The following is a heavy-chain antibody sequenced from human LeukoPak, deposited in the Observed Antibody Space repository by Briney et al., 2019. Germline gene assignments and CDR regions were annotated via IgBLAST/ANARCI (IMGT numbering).Heavy chain of an antibody. CDR3: ASLGIAAAGRVDY. CDR1: GGSFSGYY. D-gene: IGHD6-13*01. J-gene: IGHJ4*02. Sequence: PSETLSLTCAVYGGSFSGYYWSWIRQPPGKGLEWIGEINHSGSTNNNPSLKSRVTISVDTSKNQFSLKLSSVTAADTAVYYCASLGIAAAGRVDYWGQGTLVTVSS. CDR2: INHSGST. V-gene: IGHV4-34*01.